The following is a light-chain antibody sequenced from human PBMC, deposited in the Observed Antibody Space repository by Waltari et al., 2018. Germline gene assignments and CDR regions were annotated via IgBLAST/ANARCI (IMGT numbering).Light chain of an antibody. CDR1: QSIANN. CDR2: EAS. V-gene: IGKV3-15*01. CDR3: QQYNRWPPIT. Sequence: EVVMTQTPVPLSLFPGERATLACRARQSIANNLAWYQQKPAQAPRLLIYEASTRATGISARFRGSGSGAEFTLTISSLQSEDSAVYYCQQYNRWPPITFGQGTRLEIK. J-gene: IGKJ5*01.